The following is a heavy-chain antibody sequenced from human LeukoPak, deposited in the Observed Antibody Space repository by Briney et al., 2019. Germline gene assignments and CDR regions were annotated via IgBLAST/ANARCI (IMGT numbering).Heavy chain of an antibody. CDR3: AREGSRTSYFDY. V-gene: IGHV4-31*03. CDR2: IYYSGST. J-gene: IGHJ4*02. Sequence: SETLSLTCTVSGGFISSGGYYWSWIRQHPGKGLEWIGYIYYSGSTYYNPSLKSRVTISVDTSKNQFSLKLSSVTAADTAVYYCAREGSRTSYFDYWGQGTLVTVSS. CDR1: GGFISSGGYY. D-gene: IGHD2-2*01.